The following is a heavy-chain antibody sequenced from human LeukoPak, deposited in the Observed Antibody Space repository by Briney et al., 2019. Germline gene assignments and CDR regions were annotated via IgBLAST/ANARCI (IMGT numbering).Heavy chain of an antibody. Sequence: PSETLSLTCAVYGGSFSGYYWGWIRQPPGKGLEWIGEINHSGSTYYNPSLKSRVTISVDTSKNQFSLKLSSVTAADTAVYYCARDRYYDSSGYLEGNWFDPWGQGTLVTVSS. D-gene: IGHD3-22*01. CDR2: INHSGST. J-gene: IGHJ5*02. V-gene: IGHV4-34*01. CDR1: GGSFSGYY. CDR3: ARDRYYDSSGYLEGNWFDP.